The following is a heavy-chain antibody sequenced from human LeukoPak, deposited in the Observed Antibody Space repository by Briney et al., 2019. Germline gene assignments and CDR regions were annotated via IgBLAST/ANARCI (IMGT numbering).Heavy chain of an antibody. V-gene: IGHV3-48*01. CDR2: ISSGSSAV. Sequence: PGGSLRLSCAASGFTFSSYSMNWVRQAPGKGLEWVSYISSGSSAVFYADSVKGRFTISRDNAKNSLYLQMNSLRAEDTAVYYCARRAYYYYMDVWGKGTTVTVSS. J-gene: IGHJ6*03. CDR1: GFTFSSYS. CDR3: ARRAYYYYMDV.